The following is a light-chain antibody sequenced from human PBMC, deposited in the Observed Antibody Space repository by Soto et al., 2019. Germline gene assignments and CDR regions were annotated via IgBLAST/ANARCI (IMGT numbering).Light chain of an antibody. J-gene: IGLJ2*01. Sequence: QSALTQPPSASGSPGQSVTISCTGTSSDVGGYNYVSWYQQHPGKAPKLMIYEVIKRPSGVPDRFSGSKAGNTASLPVSGLQAEDEADYYCSSYAGSNNLVFGGGTQLTVL. CDR1: SSDVGGYNY. CDR2: EVI. CDR3: SSYAGSNNLV. V-gene: IGLV2-8*01.